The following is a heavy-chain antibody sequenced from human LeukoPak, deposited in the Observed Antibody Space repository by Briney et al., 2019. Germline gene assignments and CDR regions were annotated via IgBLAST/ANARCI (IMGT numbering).Heavy chain of an antibody. V-gene: IGHV1-8*03. D-gene: IGHD4-23*01. CDR1: GYTFTSYD. Sequence: ASVKVSCKASGYTFTSYDIIWVRQATGQGLEWMGWMNPNSGNTGYAHKFQGRVTITRNTSISTAYMELSSLRSEDTAVYYCARGVRGNPDYWGQGTLVTVSS. CDR2: MNPNSGNT. CDR3: ARGVRGNPDY. J-gene: IGHJ4*02.